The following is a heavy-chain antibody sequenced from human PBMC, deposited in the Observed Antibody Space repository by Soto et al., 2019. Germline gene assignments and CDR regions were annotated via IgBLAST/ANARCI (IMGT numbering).Heavy chain of an antibody. V-gene: IGHV3-33*06. Sequence: GGSLRLSCAASGFTFSSYGMHWVRQAPGKGLEWVAVIWYDGSNKYYADSVKGRFTISRDNSKNTLYLQMNSLRAEDTAVYYCAKGRGGGTYYFDYWGQGTLVTVSS. CDR2: IWYDGSNK. D-gene: IGHD2-21*01. J-gene: IGHJ4*02. CDR1: GFTFSSYG. CDR3: AKGRGGGTYYFDY.